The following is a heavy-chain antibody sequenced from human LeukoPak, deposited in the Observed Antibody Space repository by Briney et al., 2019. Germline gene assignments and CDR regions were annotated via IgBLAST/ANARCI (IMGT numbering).Heavy chain of an antibody. CDR3: AKDYESLVGVHRWGDWFDP. J-gene: IGHJ5*02. V-gene: IGHV3-23*01. CDR1: GFTFTSHG. CDR2: IIGSGGST. Sequence: PGGSLRLSCTVSGFTFTSHGMSGCGRSPGKGRKACAAIIGSGGSTYYAASVQGRFTISQDSSQNTLYLQMNSVSAEDTAVYYCAKDYESLVGVHRWGDWFDPWGQGTLVTVSS. D-gene: IGHD2-15*01.